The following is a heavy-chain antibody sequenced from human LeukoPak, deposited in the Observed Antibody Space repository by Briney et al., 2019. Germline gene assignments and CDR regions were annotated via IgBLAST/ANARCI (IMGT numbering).Heavy chain of an antibody. V-gene: IGHV3-74*01. Sequence: GGSLRFSCAASGFTFTSYWLHWVRQAPGKGLVCVSRINTDGSSTSYADSVKGRFTISRDNAKNTLYLQMNSLRAEDTAVYYCARGYNWFDSWGQGTLVTVSS. CDR3: ARGYNWFDS. CDR2: INTDGSST. CDR1: GFTFTSYW. J-gene: IGHJ5*01.